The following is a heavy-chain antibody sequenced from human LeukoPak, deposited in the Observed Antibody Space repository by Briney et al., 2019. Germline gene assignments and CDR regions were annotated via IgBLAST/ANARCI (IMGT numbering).Heavy chain of an antibody. V-gene: IGHV4-39*07. Sequence: SETLSLTCTVSGGSISSSSYYWGWIRQPPGKGLEWIGSIYYSGSTYYNPSPESRVTISVDTSKNQFSLKLSSVTAADTAVYYCARTVATGGYFDYWGQGTLVTVSS. CDR2: IYYSGST. J-gene: IGHJ4*02. D-gene: IGHD1-14*01. CDR1: GGSISSSSYY. CDR3: ARTVATGGYFDY.